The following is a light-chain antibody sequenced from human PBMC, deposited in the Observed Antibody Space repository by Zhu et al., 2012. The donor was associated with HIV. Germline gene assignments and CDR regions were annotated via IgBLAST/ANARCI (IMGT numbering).Light chain of an antibody. V-gene: IGKV3-20*01. CDR3: QQYDNWPPLT. CDR1: QTVSRNY. Sequence: EIVLTQSPGTLSLSPGERATLSCRASQTVSRNYLTWYQQKPGQAPRLLIYGASRRVTGIPDRFSGSGSGTEFTLTISSLQSEDFALYYCQQYDNWPPLTFGGGTKVEVK. CDR2: GAS. J-gene: IGKJ4*01.